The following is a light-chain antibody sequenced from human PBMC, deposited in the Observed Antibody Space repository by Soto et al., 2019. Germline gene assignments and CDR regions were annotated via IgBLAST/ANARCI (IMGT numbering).Light chain of an antibody. J-gene: IGLJ2*01. CDR3: AAWDDSLNVV. Sequence: QSVLTQPPSASGTPGQRVTISCSGSSSNIGSNTVNWYQQLPGTAPKLLIYSNNQRPSGVPDRFSGSKPGTSASLAISGLQSEDEADYYCAAWDDSLNVVFGGGTKLTVL. V-gene: IGLV1-44*01. CDR1: SSNIGSNT. CDR2: SNN.